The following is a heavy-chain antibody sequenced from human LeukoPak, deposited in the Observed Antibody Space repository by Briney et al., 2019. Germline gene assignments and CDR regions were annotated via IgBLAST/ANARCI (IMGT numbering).Heavy chain of an antibody. V-gene: IGHV4-59*01. CDR3: ARDRPVDYDFWSGYYDY. Sequence: SETLSLTCTVSVGSISSYYWSWIRQPPGKGLEWIGYIYYSGSTNYNPSLKSRVTISVDTSKNQFSLKLSSVTAADTAVYYCARDRPVDYDFWSGYYDYWGQGTLVTVSS. D-gene: IGHD3-3*01. CDR1: VGSISSYY. CDR2: IYYSGST. J-gene: IGHJ4*02.